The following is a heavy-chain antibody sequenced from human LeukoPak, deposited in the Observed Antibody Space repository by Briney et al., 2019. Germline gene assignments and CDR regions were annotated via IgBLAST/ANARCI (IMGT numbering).Heavy chain of an antibody. Sequence: GGSLRLSCAASGFPFGKYAMNWVRQAPGKGLEWVSAIGGSAGSTLYADSVKGRFTISRDNSQNTLYLQMNSLRAEDTAAYYCAKGPEAAPILLFFDYWGQGTLVTVSS. CDR1: GFPFGKYA. D-gene: IGHD6-13*01. V-gene: IGHV3-23*01. CDR3: AKGPEAAPILLFFDY. CDR2: IGGSAGST. J-gene: IGHJ4*02.